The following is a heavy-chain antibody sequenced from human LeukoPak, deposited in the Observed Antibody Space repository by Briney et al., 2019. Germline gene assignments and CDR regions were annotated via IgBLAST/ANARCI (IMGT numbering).Heavy chain of an antibody. V-gene: IGHV4-30-4*07. CDR1: GGSISSEGYS. D-gene: IGHD1-26*01. Sequence: PSETLSLTCAVSGGSISSEGYSWSWIRQPPGKGLEWIGYVYSSGNMYYNPSLKSRVTISIDTSKNQFSLRLNSVTAADTAMYYCAKSGGYGLIDYWGQGTLVTVSS. CDR2: VYSSGNM. J-gene: IGHJ4*02. CDR3: AKSGGYGLIDY.